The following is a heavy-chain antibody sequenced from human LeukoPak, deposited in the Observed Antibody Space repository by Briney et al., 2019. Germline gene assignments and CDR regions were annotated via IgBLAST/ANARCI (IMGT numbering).Heavy chain of an antibody. CDR2: IKEDGSEI. CDR3: ARDRGYSSFDY. CDR1: AFTFSTYW. J-gene: IGHJ4*02. D-gene: IGHD4-23*01. V-gene: IGHV3-7*01. Sequence: PGGSLRLSCAASAFTFSTYWMSWVRQAPGKGLEWVANIKEDGSEINYVDSAKGRFTISRDNAKNSLYLQMNSLRVEDTAVYYCARDRGYSSFDYWGQGTLVTVSS.